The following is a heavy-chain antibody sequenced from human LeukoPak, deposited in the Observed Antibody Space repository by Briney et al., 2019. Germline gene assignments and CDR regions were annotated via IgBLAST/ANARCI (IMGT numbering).Heavy chain of an antibody. V-gene: IGHV3-74*01. D-gene: IGHD4-23*01. CDR3: VKDFGGNSDY. Sequence: GGSLRLSCAASRFNVDNYWMHWVRQAPGKGLVWVSRINEDGRVTSYAGSVRGRFTISRDSVENTLHLQMNSLRAEDTAVYYCVKDFGGNSDYWGEGTLVTVSS. CDR1: RFNVDNYW. CDR2: INEDGRVT. J-gene: IGHJ4*02.